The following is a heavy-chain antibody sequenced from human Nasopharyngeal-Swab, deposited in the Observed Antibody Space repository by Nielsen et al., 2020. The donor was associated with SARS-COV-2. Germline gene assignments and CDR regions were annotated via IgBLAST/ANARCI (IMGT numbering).Heavy chain of an antibody. CDR2: MNPNSGNT. Sequence: ASVKVSCKASGYTFTSYDINWVRQATGQGLEWMGWMNPNSGNTGYAQKFQGRVTITADESTSTAYMELSSLRSEDTAVYYCARKTSGYSGYDDWGQGTLVTVSS. V-gene: IGHV1-8*01. D-gene: IGHD5-12*01. J-gene: IGHJ4*02. CDR1: GYTFTSYD. CDR3: ARKTSGYSGYDD.